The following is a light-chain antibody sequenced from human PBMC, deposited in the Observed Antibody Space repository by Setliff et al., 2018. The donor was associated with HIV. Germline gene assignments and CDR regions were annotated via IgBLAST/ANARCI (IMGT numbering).Light chain of an antibody. Sequence: ALAQPASVSGSPGQSITISCTGTSSDVGGYIYVSWYQQHPGKAPKLMIYDASKRPSGVSNRFSGSKSGNTASLTISGLQAEDEADYYCSSYTSSSTGPYVFGTGTKATVL. CDR2: DAS. CDR3: SSYTSSSTGPYV. CDR1: SSDVGGYIY. J-gene: IGLJ1*01. V-gene: IGLV2-14*01.